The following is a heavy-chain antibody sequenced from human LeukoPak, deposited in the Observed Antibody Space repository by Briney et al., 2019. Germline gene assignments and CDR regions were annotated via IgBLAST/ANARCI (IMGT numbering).Heavy chain of an antibody. D-gene: IGHD6-19*01. CDR3: AKDRSRGAVAGTFDY. CDR1: GFTFRSYA. J-gene: IGHJ4*02. CDR2: LRYDGSNK. V-gene: IGHV3-30*02. Sequence: GGSLRLSCAASGFTFRSYAMHWVRQAPSNGLEWVAFLRYDGSNKYYADSVEGRFAISRDNFKNTLDLQMNSLTAEDTAVYYCAKDRSRGAVAGTFDYWGQGTLVTVSS.